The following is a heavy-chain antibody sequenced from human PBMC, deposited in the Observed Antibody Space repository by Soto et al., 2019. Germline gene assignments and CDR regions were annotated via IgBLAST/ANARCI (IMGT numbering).Heavy chain of an antibody. CDR3: ARGDGYIYGNTFDS. V-gene: IGHV3-30-3*01. Sequence: SLRLSCAASGFTFNNYAMHWVRQAPGKGLELVAFISYDGSSKYYADSVTGRFTVSRDNSRNTLYLEMNGLRPEDTAVYYCARGDGYIYGNTFDSWGQGTLVTVSS. CDR1: GFTFNNYA. D-gene: IGHD5-18*01. CDR2: ISYDGSSK. J-gene: IGHJ4*02.